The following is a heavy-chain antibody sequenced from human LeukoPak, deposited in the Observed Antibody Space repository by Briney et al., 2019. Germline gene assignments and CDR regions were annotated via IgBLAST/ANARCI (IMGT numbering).Heavy chain of an antibody. Sequence: GASVKVSCKASGYTFTSYDINWVRQATGQGLEWMGWMNPNSGNTGYAQKFQGRVTMTRNTSISTAYMELSSLRSEDTAVYYCARDAAQYSWNDHYYFYGMDVWGQGTTVTVSS. D-gene: IGHD1-1*01. CDR1: GYTFTSYD. CDR2: MNPNSGNT. CDR3: ARDAAQYSWNDHYYFYGMDV. J-gene: IGHJ6*02. V-gene: IGHV1-8*01.